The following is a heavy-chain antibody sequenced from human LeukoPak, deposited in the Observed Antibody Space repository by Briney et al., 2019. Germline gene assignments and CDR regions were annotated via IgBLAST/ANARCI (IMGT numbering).Heavy chain of an antibody. CDR2: ISTSGSTI. CDR1: GFTFSSYE. V-gene: IGHV3-48*03. D-gene: IGHD4-17*01. Sequence: GGSLRLSCAPSGFTFSSYEMNWVRQAPGKGLEWISYISTSGSTIYYADSVKGRFTISRDNAKNSLYLQMNSLRAEDTAVYYCSKGYGDYEYWGQGTLVTVSS. J-gene: IGHJ4*02. CDR3: SKGYGDYEY.